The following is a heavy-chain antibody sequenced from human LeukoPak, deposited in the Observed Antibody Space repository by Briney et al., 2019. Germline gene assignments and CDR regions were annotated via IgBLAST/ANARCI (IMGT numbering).Heavy chain of an antibody. D-gene: IGHD2-15*01. CDR2: IDSDGSTT. J-gene: IGHJ4*02. CDR1: GFSLSGDW. V-gene: IGHV3-74*01. CDR3: ASRWSFDY. Sequence: PGGSLRLSCAVSGFSLSGDWMHWVRQVPGKGLVWVSRIDSDGSTTSYADSVKGRFTISRDNAKDTLYLQMNSLRAEDTAVYYCASRWSFDYWGQGTLVTVSS.